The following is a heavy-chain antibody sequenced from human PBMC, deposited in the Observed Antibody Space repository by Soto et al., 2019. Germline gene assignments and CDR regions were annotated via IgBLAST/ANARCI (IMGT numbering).Heavy chain of an antibody. J-gene: IGHJ4*02. CDR1: GFTVSNNY. V-gene: IGHV3-66*01. CDR3: ATRMTTAPY. CDR2: IYSDGGT. D-gene: IGHD4-17*01. Sequence: PVGSLRLSCAASGFTVSNNYLSWVRQAPGKGLQWVSLIYSDGGTDYAESVKGRFTISRDNSKNTLYLQMNSLKAEDTAIYYCATRMTTAPYWGQGSLVTVSS.